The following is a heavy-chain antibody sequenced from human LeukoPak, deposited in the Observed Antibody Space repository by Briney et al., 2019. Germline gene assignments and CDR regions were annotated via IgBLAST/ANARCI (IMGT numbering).Heavy chain of an antibody. Sequence: ASVKVSCKASGYTFIAYYMHWVRQAPGKGLEWMGGFDPEDGETIYAQELQGRVTMTKDTSTDTAYMELSSLRSEDTAVYYCATWYYYDSSDYYLADYWGQGTLVTVSS. CDR2: FDPEDGET. D-gene: IGHD3-22*01. J-gene: IGHJ4*02. CDR1: GYTFIAYY. V-gene: IGHV1-24*01. CDR3: ATWYYYDSSDYYLADY.